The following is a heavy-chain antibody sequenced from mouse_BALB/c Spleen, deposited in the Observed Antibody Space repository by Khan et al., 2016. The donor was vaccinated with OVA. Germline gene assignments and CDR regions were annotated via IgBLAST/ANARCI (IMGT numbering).Heavy chain of an antibody. CDR1: GYTFTSYW. J-gene: IGHJ4*01. CDR3: ARGNYYGNSAYAMDY. Sequence: DLVKPGASVKLSCKASGYTFTSYWINWIKQRPGQGLEWIGRIAPESGSTSYNEMFKDKATLTVDTSSSTAYIQVSSLSSEDAAVYFWARGNYYGNSAYAMDYWGQGTSLTVSS. D-gene: IGHD1-1*01. CDR2: IAPESGST. V-gene: IGHV1S41*01.